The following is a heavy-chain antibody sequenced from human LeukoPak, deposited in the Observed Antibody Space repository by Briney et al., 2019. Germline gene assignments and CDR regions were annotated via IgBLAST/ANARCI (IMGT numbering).Heavy chain of an antibody. Sequence: GESLKISCKCSGYSFSSYLISWVRQMPGKSLEWMGRSDPGDSFTKYRPSLEGRVTISADKSLSTVYLQWSSLKASDTAIYYCARDGGGVSSWVSHWGQGTLVTVSS. J-gene: IGHJ4*02. V-gene: IGHV5-10-1*01. CDR1: GYSFSSYL. CDR3: ARDGGGVSSWVSH. CDR2: SDPGDSFT. D-gene: IGHD2-8*02.